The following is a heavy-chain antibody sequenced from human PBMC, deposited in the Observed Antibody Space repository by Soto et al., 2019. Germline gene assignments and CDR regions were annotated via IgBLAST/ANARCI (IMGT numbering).Heavy chain of an antibody. D-gene: IGHD3-10*01. CDR3: ARDQYDYSSGGLY. J-gene: IGHJ4*02. CDR2: INHSGST. V-gene: IGHV4-34*01. CDR1: GGSLRGYY. Sequence: SXTLALTCAVYGGSLRGYYGSWILQPPGKGLEWIGEINHSGSTNYNPSLKSRVTISVDTSKNQFSLKLSSVNAADTAVYYCARDQYDYSSGGLYWGQGTLVTVSS.